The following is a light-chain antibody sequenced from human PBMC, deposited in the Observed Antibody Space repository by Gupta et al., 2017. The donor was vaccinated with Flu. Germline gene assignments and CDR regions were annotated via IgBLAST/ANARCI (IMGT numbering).Light chain of an antibody. J-gene: IGKJ4*01. V-gene: IGKV3-20*01. Sequence: EIVLTQSPGTLSLSPGERATLSCRASQSVSSSYLAWYQQKPGQAPRLLIYGASSRATGIPDRFSGSGYGTDFTLTISRREPEDFAVYYCQQYGSSRGLTFGGGTKVEIK. CDR1: QSVSSSY. CDR3: QQYGSSRGLT. CDR2: GAS.